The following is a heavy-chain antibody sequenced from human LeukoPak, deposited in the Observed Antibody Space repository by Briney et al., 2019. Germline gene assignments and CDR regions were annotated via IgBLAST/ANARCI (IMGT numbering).Heavy chain of an antibody. D-gene: IGHD3-22*01. J-gene: IGHJ4*02. CDR2: IYYSGST. CDR1: GGSVSSGSYY. CDR3: ARLFYDSSGYYYFDY. V-gene: IGHV4-61*01. Sequence: SETLSLTCTVSGGSVSSGSYYWSWIRQPPGTGLEWIGYIYYSGSTNYNPSLKSRVTISVDTSKNQFSLKLSSVTAADTALYYCARLFYDSSGYYYFDYWGQGTLVTVSS.